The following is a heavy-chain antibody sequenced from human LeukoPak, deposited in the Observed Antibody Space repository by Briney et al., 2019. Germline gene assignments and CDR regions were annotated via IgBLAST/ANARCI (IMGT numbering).Heavy chain of an antibody. D-gene: IGHD3-22*01. CDR1: GITLSNYG. V-gene: IGHV3-23*01. CDR2: ISGSGGGT. J-gene: IGHJ4*02. CDR3: AKRGVVIRVILVGFHREAYYFDS. Sequence: GGSLRLSCAVSGITLSNYGMSWVRQAPGKGLEWVAGISGSGGGTNYADSVEGRFTISRDNAKNILYLQMNNLRAEDTAVYFCAKRGVVIRVILVGFHREAYYFDSWGQGALVTVSS.